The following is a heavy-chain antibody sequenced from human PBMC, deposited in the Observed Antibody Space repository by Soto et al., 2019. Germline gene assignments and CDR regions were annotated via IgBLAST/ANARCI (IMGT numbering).Heavy chain of an antibody. V-gene: IGHV3-23*01. Sequence: EVQLLESGGGLVQPGGSLRLSCAASGFTFSSYVMSWVRQAPGKGLEWVSAISGSGGSTYYADSVKGRFTISRDNSKNTLYLQMNSLRAEDTAVYYCAKDLHLGELSFIFDYWGQGTLVTVSS. J-gene: IGHJ4*02. CDR1: GFTFSSYV. D-gene: IGHD3-16*02. CDR2: ISGSGGST. CDR3: AKDLHLGELSFIFDY.